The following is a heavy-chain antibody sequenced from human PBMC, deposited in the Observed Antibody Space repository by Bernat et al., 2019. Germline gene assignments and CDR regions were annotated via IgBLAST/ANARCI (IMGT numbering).Heavy chain of an antibody. CDR3: AREGMAYCSSTSCPLDY. V-gene: IGHV3-21*05. J-gene: IGHJ4*02. D-gene: IGHD2-2*01. Sequence: EVQLVESGGGLVKPGGSLRLSCAASGFTFSSYSMNWVRQAPGKGLEWVSYISGSSSYIYYAESVKGRFSISGDNAKNSLYLRMNSLRVEDAAVYYCAREGMAYCSSTSCPLDYWGQGTLVTVSS. CDR2: ISGSSSYI. CDR1: GFTFSSYS.